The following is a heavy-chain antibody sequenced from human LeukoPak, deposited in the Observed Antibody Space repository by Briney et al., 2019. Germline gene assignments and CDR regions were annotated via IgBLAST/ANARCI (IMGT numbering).Heavy chain of an antibody. D-gene: IGHD6-6*01. CDR3: AREYSSSSDYYYGMDV. V-gene: IGHV1-46*01. CDR2: INPSGGST. Sequence: ASVKVSCKASGYTFTGYYMHWVRQAPGQGLEWMGIINPSGGSTSYAQKFQGRVTMTRDTSTSTVYMELSSLRSEDTAVYYCAREYSSSSDYYYGMDVWGQGTTVTVSS. CDR1: GYTFTGYY. J-gene: IGHJ6*02.